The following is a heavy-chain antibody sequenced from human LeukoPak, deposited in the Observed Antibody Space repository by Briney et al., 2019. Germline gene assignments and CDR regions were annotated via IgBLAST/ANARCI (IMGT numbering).Heavy chain of an antibody. D-gene: IGHD1-1*01. CDR1: GFMFSTYE. CDR3: VREKNRDLEGEAIVWGAPYDY. CDR2: MTAIGPME. Sequence: GGSLRLSCAASGFMFSTYELSWVRQAPGKCLEWLSSMTAIGPMEYYADSVKGRLAISRDNAQNSFYLQMSSLRAEDTAVYYCVREKNRDLEGEAIVWGAPYDYWGQGTVVTVSS. V-gene: IGHV3-48*03. J-gene: IGHJ4*02.